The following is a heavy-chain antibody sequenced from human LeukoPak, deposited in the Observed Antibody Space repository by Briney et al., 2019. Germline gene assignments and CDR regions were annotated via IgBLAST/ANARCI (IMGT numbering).Heavy chain of an antibody. CDR1: GFTFSSYG. CDR2: TRYDGSNK. V-gene: IGHV3-30*02. CDR3: ARIGETDGDLLN. D-gene: IGHD3-10*01. J-gene: IGHJ4*02. Sequence: GGSLRLSCAASGFTFSSYGMHWVRQAPGKGLEWVAFTRYDGSNKYYADSVKGRFTISRDNSKNTLDLQMNSLRVEDTAVYYCARIGETDGDLLNWGQGTLVTVSS.